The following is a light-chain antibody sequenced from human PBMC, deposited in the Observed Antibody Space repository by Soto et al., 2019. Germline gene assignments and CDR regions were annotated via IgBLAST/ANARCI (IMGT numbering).Light chain of an antibody. V-gene: IGKV3-15*01. CDR2: GAS. CDR3: QQYDKWPRT. Sequence: EIVVAQSPATLSVPPRQVATLSCSASQSVSRKLAWYQQTRGQAPRLLIYGASTRATGVPARFSGSGSGTEFTLTISNLQSEDFAVYHCQQYDKWPRTFGQGTKVDIK. CDR1: QSVSRK. J-gene: IGKJ1*01.